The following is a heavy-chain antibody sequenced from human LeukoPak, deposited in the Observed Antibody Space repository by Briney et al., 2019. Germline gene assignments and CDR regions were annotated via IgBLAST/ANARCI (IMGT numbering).Heavy chain of an antibody. J-gene: IGHJ4*02. CDR1: GFTFDDYA. D-gene: IGHD3-10*01. CDR3: TSPRITMVRGVIKDC. V-gene: IGHV3-9*01. CDR2: ISWNSGSV. Sequence: GGSLRLSCAASGFTFDDYAMHWVRQAPGKGLEWVSGISWNSGSVGYADSVKGRFTISRDNAKNSLYLQMNSLKTEDTAVYYCTSPRITMVRGVIKDCWGQGTLVTVSS.